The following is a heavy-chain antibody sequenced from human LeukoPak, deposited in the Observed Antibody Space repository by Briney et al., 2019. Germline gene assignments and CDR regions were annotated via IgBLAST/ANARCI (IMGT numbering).Heavy chain of an antibody. V-gene: IGHV4-34*01. CDR2: INHSGST. CDR3: AGAIIVATIGDYFDY. Sequence: PSETLSLTCAVYGGSFSGYYWSWIRQPPGKGLEWIGEINHSGSTNYNPSLKSRVTISVDTSKNQFSLKLSSVTAADTAVYYCAGAIIVATIGDYFDYWGQGTLVTVSS. CDR1: GGSFSGYY. D-gene: IGHD5-12*01. J-gene: IGHJ4*02.